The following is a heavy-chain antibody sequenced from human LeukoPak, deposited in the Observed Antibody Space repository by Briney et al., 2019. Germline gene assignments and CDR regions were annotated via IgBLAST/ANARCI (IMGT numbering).Heavy chain of an antibody. J-gene: IGHJ4*02. CDR1: GFTFSSYG. D-gene: IGHD6-13*01. CDR2: ISSSSYI. CDR3: ARGDITAPNY. V-gene: IGHV3-21*01. Sequence: GGSLRLSCAASGFTFSSYGMNWVRQAPGKGLEWVSSISSSSYIYYGDSVKGRFTMSRDNAKNSLYLQMNSLRAEDTAVYYCARGDITAPNYWGQGTLVTVSS.